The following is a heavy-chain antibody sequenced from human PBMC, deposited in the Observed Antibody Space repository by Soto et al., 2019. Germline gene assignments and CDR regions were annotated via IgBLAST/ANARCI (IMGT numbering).Heavy chain of an antibody. CDR3: AREGSVTTVTTTEYYFDY. V-gene: IGHV1-69*12. Sequence: QVQLVQSGAEVKKPGSSVKVSCKASGGTFSSYAISWVRQAPGQGLEWMGGIIPIFGTANYAQKFQGRVTITADESTRTAYMELSSLRSEDTAVYYCAREGSVTTVTTTEYYFDYWGQGTLVTVSS. CDR1: GGTFSSYA. D-gene: IGHD4-17*01. CDR2: IIPIFGTA. J-gene: IGHJ4*02.